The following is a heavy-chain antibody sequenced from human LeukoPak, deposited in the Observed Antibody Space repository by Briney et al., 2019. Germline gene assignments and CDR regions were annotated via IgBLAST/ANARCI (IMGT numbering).Heavy chain of an antibody. J-gene: IGHJ3*02. Sequence: GRSLRLSCAASGFTFSSYGMHWVRQAPGKGLEWVAVISYDGSNKYYADSVKGRFTISRDNSKNTLYLQMNSLRAEDTAVYYCAKEKYSYGTDGAFDIWGQGTMVTVSS. D-gene: IGHD5-18*01. CDR3: AKEKYSYGTDGAFDI. CDR2: ISYDGSNK. V-gene: IGHV3-30*18. CDR1: GFTFSSYG.